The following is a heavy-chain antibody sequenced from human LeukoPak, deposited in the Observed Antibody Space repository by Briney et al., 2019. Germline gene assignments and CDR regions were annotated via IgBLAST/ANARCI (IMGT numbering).Heavy chain of an antibody. CDR1: GYTFTSYG. D-gene: IGHD6-13*01. CDR2: ISAYNGNT. J-gene: IGHJ6*02. V-gene: IGHV1-18*01. Sequence: ASVKVSCKASGYTFTSYGISWVRQAPGQGLEWMGWISAYNGNTNYAQKLQGRVTMTTDTSTSTAYMELRSLRSDDTAVYYCARVSASSWYSYYYYTMDVWGQGTTVTVSS. CDR3: ARVSASSWYSYYYYTMDV.